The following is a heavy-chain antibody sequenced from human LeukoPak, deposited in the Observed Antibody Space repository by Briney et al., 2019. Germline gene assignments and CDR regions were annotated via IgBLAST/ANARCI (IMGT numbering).Heavy chain of an antibody. J-gene: IGHJ4*02. D-gene: IGHD4-17*01. CDR3: TKFDYAAFEY. CDR2: VKSKTNGGTI. Sequence: PGGSLRLSCAASGFTFSSYWMSWVRQAPGKGLEWVGRVKSKTNGGTIDYAAPVKGRFTISRDDSKNTLYLQMNSLKTEDTAVYYCTKFDYAAFEYWGQGALVTVSS. CDR1: GFTFSSYW. V-gene: IGHV3-15*01.